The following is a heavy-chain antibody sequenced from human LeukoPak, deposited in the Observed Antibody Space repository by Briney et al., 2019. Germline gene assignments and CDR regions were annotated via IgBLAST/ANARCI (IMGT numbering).Heavy chain of an antibody. CDR2: TYNSGST. CDR3: ARDGSSRSFQH. D-gene: IGHD6-13*01. V-gene: IGHV4-4*02. J-gene: IGHJ1*01. Sequence: SETLSLTCAVSGGSISSNNWWSWVRQPPGKGLEWIGYTYNSGSTSYNPSLKSRVTISVDTSKNQFSLKLSSVTAADTAVYYCARDGSSRSFQHWGQGTLVTVSS. CDR1: GGSISSNNW.